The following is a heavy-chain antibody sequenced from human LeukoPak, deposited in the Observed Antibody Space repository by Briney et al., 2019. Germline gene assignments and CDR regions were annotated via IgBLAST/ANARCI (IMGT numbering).Heavy chain of an antibody. D-gene: IGHD6-6*01. CDR3: ARDRWGSTSSESRTDYYYYYMDV. Sequence: SETLSLTCTVSGGSISSYYWSWIRQPPGKGLEWIGSIYYSGSTNYNPSPKSRVTISVDTSKNQFSLKLSSVTAADTAVYYCARDRWGSTSSESRTDYYYYYMDVWGKGTTVTVSS. V-gene: IGHV4-59*01. CDR1: GGSISSYY. J-gene: IGHJ6*03. CDR2: IYYSGST.